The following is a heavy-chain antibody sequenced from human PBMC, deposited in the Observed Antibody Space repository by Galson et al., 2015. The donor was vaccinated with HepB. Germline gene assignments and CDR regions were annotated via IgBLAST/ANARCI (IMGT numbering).Heavy chain of an antibody. CDR2: VRIKTRGGTT. J-gene: IGHJ4*02. CDR3: ISDGPRRGRDYYPFAY. D-gene: IGHD1-26*01. V-gene: IGHV3-49*04. CDR1: GFRFGDYA. Sequence: SLRLSCAASGFRFGDYAVIWVRQAPGKGLEWVGVVRIKTRGGTTEYAASVKGRFTISRDDSKSVAYLQMNSLNAEDTAKYYCISDGPRRGRDYYPFAYWGQGTLVTVSS.